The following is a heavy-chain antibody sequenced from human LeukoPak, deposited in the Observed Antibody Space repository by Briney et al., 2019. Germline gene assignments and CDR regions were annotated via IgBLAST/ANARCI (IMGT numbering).Heavy chain of an antibody. D-gene: IGHD6-25*01. CDR3: ARAALSSGWKAGVNY. CDR2: ISFDGNSK. J-gene: IGHJ4*02. V-gene: IGHV3-30*04. CDR1: GFTFSTYA. Sequence: GGSLRLSCAASGFTFSTYAMHRVRLPPGKGLEWVALISFDGNSKYYADSVKGRFTISRDSSKSTLYLQMNSLRAEDTAVYYCARAALSSGWKAGVNYWGQGTLVTVSP.